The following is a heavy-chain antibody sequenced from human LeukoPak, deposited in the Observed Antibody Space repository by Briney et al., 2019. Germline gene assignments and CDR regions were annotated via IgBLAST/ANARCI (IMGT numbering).Heavy chain of an antibody. D-gene: IGHD3-3*01. CDR2: IYTSGST. V-gene: IGHV4-4*09. Sequence: SETLSLTCTVSGGSISSYYWSWIRQPPGKGLEWIGYIYTSGSTNYNPSLKSRVTISVDTSKNQFSLKLSSVTAADTAVYYCARHGDLEWLSRFDPWGQGTLVTVSS. J-gene: IGHJ5*02. CDR3: ARHGDLEWLSRFDP. CDR1: GGSISSYY.